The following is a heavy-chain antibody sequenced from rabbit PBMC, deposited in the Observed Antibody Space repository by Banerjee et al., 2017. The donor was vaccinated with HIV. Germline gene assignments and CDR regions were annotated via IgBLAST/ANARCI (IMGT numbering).Heavy chain of an antibody. CDR2: IYAGSSANT. Sequence: QSLEESGGDLVKPGASLTLTCTASGFSFSNTNYMCWVRQAPGKGLEWIACIYAGSSANTYYASWAKGRFTISSHNAQNTVDLQMNSLTAADTATYFCARNYDLWGPGTLVTVS. V-gene: IGHV1S40*01. D-gene: IGHD2-1*01. CDR1: GFSFSNTNY. CDR3: ARNYDL. J-gene: IGHJ6*01.